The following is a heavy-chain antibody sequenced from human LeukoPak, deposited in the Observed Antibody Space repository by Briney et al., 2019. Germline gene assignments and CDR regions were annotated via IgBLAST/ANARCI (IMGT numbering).Heavy chain of an antibody. CDR3: ARDTAMVTYWFDP. J-gene: IGHJ5*02. CDR1: GYTFTGYY. CDR2: IDPNSGDT. D-gene: IGHD5-18*01. Sequence: ASVKVSCKASGYTFTGYYIHWVRQAPGQGLEWMGWIDPNSGDTDYAQKFQGRVTMTRDTSISTAYMELSRLRSDDTAVYYCARDTAMVTYWFDPWGQGTLVTVSS. V-gene: IGHV1-2*02.